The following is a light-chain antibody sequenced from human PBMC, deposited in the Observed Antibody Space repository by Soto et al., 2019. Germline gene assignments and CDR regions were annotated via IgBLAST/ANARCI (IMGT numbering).Light chain of an antibody. CDR1: SRDVGGYDY. J-gene: IGLJ1*01. Sequence: QSVLTQPASVSVSPGQSITSSCTGTSRDVGGYDYVSWYQLHPGKAPKLMVFEVSNRPSGVSYRFSGSKSGNTASLTISGLQAEDEADYFCSSYSISTAYLFGTGTKVTVL. CDR3: SSYSISTAYL. V-gene: IGLV2-14*01. CDR2: EVS.